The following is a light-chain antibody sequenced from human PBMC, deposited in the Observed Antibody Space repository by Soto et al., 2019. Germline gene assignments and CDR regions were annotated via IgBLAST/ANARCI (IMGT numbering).Light chain of an antibody. CDR3: QQYNSYSPLT. Sequence: DIHMTQSPSTLPASLGDRVTITCRASQSISSWLAWYQQKPGKAPKLLIYDASSLESGVPSRFSGSGSGTEFTLTISSLQPDDFATYYCQQYNSYSPLTFGGGTKVDIK. CDR1: QSISSW. V-gene: IGKV1-5*01. J-gene: IGKJ4*01. CDR2: DAS.